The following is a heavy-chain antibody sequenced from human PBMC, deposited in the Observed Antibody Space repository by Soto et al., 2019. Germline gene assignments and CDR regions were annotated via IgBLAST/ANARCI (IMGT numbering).Heavy chain of an antibody. V-gene: IGHV1-18*01. J-gene: IGHJ4*02. CDR2: NT. Sequence: QVQLVQSGAEVKEPGASVKISCKTSGYTFANYGVTWVRQAPGQWPEWFGCNTDYEQKSKCTVTMTRDTSTSTAYLELRCLKSDDTAVYHCARGGPHIYAGSWNYNFDYWGQATLVTASS. CDR1: GYTFANYG. D-gene: IGHD1-7*01. CDR3: ARGGPHIYAGSWNYNFDY.